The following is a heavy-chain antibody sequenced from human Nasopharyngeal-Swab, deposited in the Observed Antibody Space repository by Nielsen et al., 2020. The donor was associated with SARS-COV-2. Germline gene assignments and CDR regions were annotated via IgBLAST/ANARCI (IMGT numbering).Heavy chain of an antibody. J-gene: IGHJ4*02. D-gene: IGHD5-18*01. Sequence: WIRQPPGQGLEWIASIYHSGSTYYNPSLRSRVTILVDTSKNQFSLKLYSVTAADTAIYYCARRSGYSYGYALDNWGPRTLVTVSS. V-gene: IGHV4-38-2*01. CDR3: ARRSGYSYGYALDN. CDR2: IYHSGST.